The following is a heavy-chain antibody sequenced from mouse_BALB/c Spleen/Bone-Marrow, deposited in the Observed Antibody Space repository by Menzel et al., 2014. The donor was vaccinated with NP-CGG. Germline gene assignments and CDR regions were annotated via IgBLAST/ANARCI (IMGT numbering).Heavy chain of an antibody. CDR1: GYTFTSYW. D-gene: IGHD4-1*01. J-gene: IGHJ2*01. V-gene: IGHV1-69*02. Sequence: VKLVESGAELVKPGAPVKLSCKASGYTFTSYWMNWVKQGPGRGLEWIGGIDPSDSETHYNQKFKDKATLTVDKSSSTAYIQLSSLTSEDSAVYYCARNWVYFDYWGQGTTLTVSS. CDR2: IDPSDSET. CDR3: ARNWVYFDY.